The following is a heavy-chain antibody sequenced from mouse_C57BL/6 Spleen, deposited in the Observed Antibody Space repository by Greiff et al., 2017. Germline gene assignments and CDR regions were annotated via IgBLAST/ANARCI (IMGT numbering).Heavy chain of an antibody. CDR3: ARQLRLRDYFDY. V-gene: IGHV1-22*01. Sequence: VQLQQSGPELVKPGASVKMSCKASGYTFTDYNMHWVKQSHGKSLEWIGYINPNNGGTSYNQKFKGKATLTVNKSSSTAYMELRSLTSEDSAVYYCARQLRLRDYFDYWGQGTTLTVSS. J-gene: IGHJ2*01. D-gene: IGHD3-2*02. CDR1: GYTFTDYN. CDR2: INPNNGGT.